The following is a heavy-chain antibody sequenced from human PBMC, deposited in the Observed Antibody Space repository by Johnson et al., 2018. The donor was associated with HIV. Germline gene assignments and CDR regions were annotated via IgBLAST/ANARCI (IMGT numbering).Heavy chain of an antibody. CDR1: GFAFSSYG. V-gene: IGHV3-30*03. CDR3: ARGRRPWELHVFNAFDT. CDR2: TSYDGGNK. D-gene: IGHD1-26*01. Sequence: QVQLVESGGGVVQPGRSLRLSCAASGFAFSSYGMHWVRQAPGKGLEWVAVTSYDGGNKYYADSVKGRFTISRDNSKNTLYLQMNSLRAEDTAVYHCARGRRPWELHVFNAFDTWGQGTMVIVSS. J-gene: IGHJ3*02.